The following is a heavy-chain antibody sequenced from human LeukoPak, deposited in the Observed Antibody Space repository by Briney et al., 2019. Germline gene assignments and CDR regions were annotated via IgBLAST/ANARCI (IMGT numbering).Heavy chain of an antibody. CDR1: GGTFSSYA. D-gene: IGHD2-8*01. V-gene: IGHV1-69*05. CDR3: ARQPDALVYLGWFDP. J-gene: IGHJ5*02. Sequence: SVKVSCKASGGTFSSYAISWVRQAPGQGLEWMGGIIPIFGTANYAQKFQGRVTITTDESTSTAYMELSSLRSEDTAVYYCARQPDALVYLGWFDPWGQGTLVTVSS. CDR2: IIPIFGTA.